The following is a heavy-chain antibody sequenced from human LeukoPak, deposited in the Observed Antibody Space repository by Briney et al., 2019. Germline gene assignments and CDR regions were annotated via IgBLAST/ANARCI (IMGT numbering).Heavy chain of an antibody. CDR1: GYIFTNYA. CDR2: IKTVNGDT. D-gene: IGHD6-19*01. CDR3: ARVAGTLFDY. V-gene: IGHV1-3*03. Sequence: ASVKVSCKASGYIFTNYAIHWLRQAPGQGLEWMGWIKTVNGDTKYSQEFQGRLTITSDTSASTAYLELSSLRFEDMAVYYCARVAGTLFDYWGQGTLATVSS. J-gene: IGHJ4*01.